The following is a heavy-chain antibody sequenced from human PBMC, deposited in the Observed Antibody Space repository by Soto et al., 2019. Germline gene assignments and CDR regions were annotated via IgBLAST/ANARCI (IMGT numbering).Heavy chain of an antibody. V-gene: IGHV1-69*01. J-gene: IGHJ4*02. D-gene: IGHD3-10*01. CDR2: ILPIFGTP. Sequence: QVQLVPAGAEVKKPGSSVKGFCKASGGIFSTYSISWLRQAPGQGLEGMGGILPIFGTPNYPQGLQGRVTITADESTSTAYMELSRLRSEDTAVYYCARDRDDYGSGNYYNRIDFWGQGTLVTVSS. CDR1: GGIFSTYS. CDR3: ARDRDDYGSGNYYNRIDF.